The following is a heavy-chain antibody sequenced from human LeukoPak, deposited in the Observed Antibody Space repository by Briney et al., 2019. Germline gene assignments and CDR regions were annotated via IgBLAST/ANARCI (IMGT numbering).Heavy chain of an antibody. J-gene: IGHJ6*02. CDR1: GGTFSSYA. D-gene: IGHD6-19*01. V-gene: IGHV1-69*13. CDR3: ARDAGRSSGWETYYYGMDV. CDR2: IIPIFGTA. Sequence: SVTVSCTASGGTFSSYAISWVRQAPGQGLEWMGGIIPIFGTANYAQKFQGRVTITADESTSTAYMELSSLKSEDTAVYYCARDAGRSSGWETYYYGMDVWGQGTTVTVSS.